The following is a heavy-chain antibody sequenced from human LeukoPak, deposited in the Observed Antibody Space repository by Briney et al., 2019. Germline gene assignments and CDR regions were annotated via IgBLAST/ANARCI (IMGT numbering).Heavy chain of an antibody. CDR2: ISSSGSTI. CDR3: ASGGLYYYDSSGYTK. Sequence: GGSLRLSCAASGFTFSSYEMNWVRQAPGKGLEWVSYISSSGSTIYYADSVKGRFTISRDNAKNSLYLQMNSLRAEDTAVYYCASGGLYYYDSSGYTKWGKGTTVTVSS. V-gene: IGHV3-48*03. D-gene: IGHD3-22*01. J-gene: IGHJ6*04. CDR1: GFTFSSYE.